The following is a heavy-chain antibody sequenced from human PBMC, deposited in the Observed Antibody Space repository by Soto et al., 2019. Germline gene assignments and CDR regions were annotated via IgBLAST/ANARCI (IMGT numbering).Heavy chain of an antibody. CDR3: ARGYYDFDY. J-gene: IGHJ4*02. V-gene: IGHV1-46*01. D-gene: IGHD3-22*01. CDR1: GYSFTSNY. Sequence: QVQLVHSGAEVTKPGASVKVSCKVSGYSFTSNYINWVRQAPGQGLEWMGIINASGGSTSYAQKFQGRVTVTRDTSTSTVYVELSSLRFEDTAVYYCARGYYDFDYWGQGTLVTVSS. CDR2: INASGGST.